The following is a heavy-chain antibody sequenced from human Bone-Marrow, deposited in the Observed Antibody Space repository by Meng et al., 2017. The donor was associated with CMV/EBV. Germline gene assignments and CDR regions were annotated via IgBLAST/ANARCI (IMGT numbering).Heavy chain of an antibody. CDR3: ATAVTIFGVTDNWYDP. V-gene: IGHV1-69*05. D-gene: IGHD3-3*01. CDR2: IIPIFGTA. Sequence: SVKVSCKASGGTFSSYAISWVRQAPGQGLEWMGGIIPIFGTANYAQKFQGRVTITTDESTSTAYMELSSLRSEDTAVYYCATAVTIFGVTDNWYDPWGQGTRVTVSS. J-gene: IGHJ5*02. CDR1: GGTFSSYA.